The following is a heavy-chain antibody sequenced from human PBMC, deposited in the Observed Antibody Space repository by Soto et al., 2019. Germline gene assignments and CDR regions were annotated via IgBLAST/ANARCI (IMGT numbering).Heavy chain of an antibody. D-gene: IGHD4-17*01. V-gene: IGHV1-3*01. CDR3: ARVPYGDNWFDP. J-gene: IGHJ5*02. Sequence: GASVTVSCTASGYTFTSYAMHWVRQAPGQRLEWMGWINAGNGNTKYSQKFQGRVTITRDTSASTAYMELSSLRSEDTAVYYCARVPYGDNWFDPWGQGTLVTVSS. CDR1: GYTFTSYA. CDR2: INAGNGNT.